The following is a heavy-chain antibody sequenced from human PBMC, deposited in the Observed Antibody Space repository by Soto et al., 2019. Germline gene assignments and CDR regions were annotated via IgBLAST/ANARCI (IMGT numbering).Heavy chain of an antibody. J-gene: IGHJ4*02. Sequence: QVQLVQSGAEVKKPGASVKVSCKASGYTFTTYGISWVRQAPGQGLEWMGWVSGYNGITNYAQSLQGRVTMTTDTSTSTADMELRRLRSDDTAVYDCARNQVNGWPPVDYWGQGTLVTVAS. CDR2: VSGYNGIT. V-gene: IGHV1-18*04. D-gene: IGHD2-15*01. CDR3: ARNQVNGWPPVDY. CDR1: GYTFTTYG.